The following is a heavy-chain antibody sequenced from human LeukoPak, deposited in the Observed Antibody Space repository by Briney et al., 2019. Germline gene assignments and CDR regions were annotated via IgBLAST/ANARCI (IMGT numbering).Heavy chain of an antibody. Sequence: ASVKVSCKASGYTFTSYGMGWVRQAPGQGLEWMGWISGYNGNTYYEQSLQGRVTMTTDTSTYTAYMELRSLRSDDTAVYYCARDLRHSGTYYTDLFDYWGQGTLVTVSS. D-gene: IGHD1-26*01. J-gene: IGHJ4*02. CDR3: ARDLRHSGTYYTDLFDY. V-gene: IGHV1-18*01. CDR1: GYTFTSYG. CDR2: ISGYNGNT.